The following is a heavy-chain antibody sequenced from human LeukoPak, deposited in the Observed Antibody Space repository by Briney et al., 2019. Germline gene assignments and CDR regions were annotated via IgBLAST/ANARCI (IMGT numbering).Heavy chain of an antibody. J-gene: IGHJ5*02. CDR2: IYYSGST. CDR1: GGSISGYY. Sequence: SETLSLTCTVSGGSISGYYWSWIRQPPGKGLEWIGYIYYSGSTNYNPSLKSRVTISVDTSKNQFSLKLSSVTAADTAVYYCAREGYYYDSSGYYPNWFDPWGQGTLVTVSS. V-gene: IGHV4-59*01. D-gene: IGHD3-22*01. CDR3: AREGYYYDSSGYYPNWFDP.